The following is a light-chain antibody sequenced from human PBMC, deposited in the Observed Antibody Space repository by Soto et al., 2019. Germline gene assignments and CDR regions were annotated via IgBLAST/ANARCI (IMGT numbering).Light chain of an antibody. Sequence: DIQMTQSPSSLSASLGDRVTITCRASQSISTDLNWYQQKPGMAPQLLVSAASSLQSGVPSRFSGSGSGTDFTLTISSLQPEDFATYYCQQSYSTPWTFGQGTNVEI. CDR3: QQSYSTPWT. CDR2: AAS. CDR1: QSISTD. J-gene: IGKJ1*01. V-gene: IGKV1-39*01.